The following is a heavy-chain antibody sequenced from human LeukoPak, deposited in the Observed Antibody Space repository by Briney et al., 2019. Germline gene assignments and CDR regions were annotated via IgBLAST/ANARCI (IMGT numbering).Heavy chain of an antibody. CDR1: GFTFSSYG. CDR3: AKVAHCSSTSCPRY. V-gene: IGHV3-30*18. CDR2: ISYDGSNK. D-gene: IGHD2-2*01. J-gene: IGHJ4*02. Sequence: GGSLRLSCAASGFTFSSYGIHWVRQAPGKGLEWVAVISYDGSNKYYADSVKGRFTISRDNSKNTLYLQMNSLRAEDTAVYYCAKVAHCSSTSCPRYWGQGTLVTVSS.